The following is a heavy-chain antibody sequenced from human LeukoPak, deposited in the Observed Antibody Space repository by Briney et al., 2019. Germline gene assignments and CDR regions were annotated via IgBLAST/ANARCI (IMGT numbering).Heavy chain of an antibody. J-gene: IGHJ4*02. CDR2: INHSGST. D-gene: IGHD5-18*01. CDR3: ARGLSYGHDY. V-gene: IGHV4-34*01. Sequence: SETLSLTCAVYGGSFSGYYWSWIRQPPGKGLEWIGEINHSGSTNYNPSLKSRVTISVDTSKNQFSLKLSSVTAADTAVHYCARGLSYGHDYWGQGTLVTVSS. CDR1: GGSFSGYY.